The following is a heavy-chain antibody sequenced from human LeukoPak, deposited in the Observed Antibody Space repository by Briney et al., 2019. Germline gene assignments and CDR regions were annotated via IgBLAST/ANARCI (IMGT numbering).Heavy chain of an antibody. J-gene: IGHJ4*02. V-gene: IGHV3-30-3*01. Sequence: PGGSLRLSCAASGFTFSIYAMHWVRQAPGKGLEWVAVISYDGSNKYYADSVKGRFTISRDNSKNTLYLQMNSLRAEDTAVYYCARDLDTAMVSLDYWGQGTLVTVSS. CDR1: GFTFSIYA. CDR2: ISYDGSNK. CDR3: ARDLDTAMVSLDY. D-gene: IGHD5-18*01.